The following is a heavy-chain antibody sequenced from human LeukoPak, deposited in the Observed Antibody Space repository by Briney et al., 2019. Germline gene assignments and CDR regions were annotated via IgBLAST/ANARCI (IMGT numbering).Heavy chain of an antibody. CDR3: AREGPLRYFDWLLKPPFYGMDV. Sequence: ASVKVSCKASGYTFTSYGISWVQQAPGQGLEWMGWISAYNGNTNYAQKLQGRVTMTTDTSTSTAYMELRSLRSDDTAVYYCAREGPLRYFDWLLKPPFYGMDVWGKGTTVTVSS. D-gene: IGHD3-9*01. V-gene: IGHV1-18*04. J-gene: IGHJ6*04. CDR1: GYTFTSYG. CDR2: ISAYNGNT.